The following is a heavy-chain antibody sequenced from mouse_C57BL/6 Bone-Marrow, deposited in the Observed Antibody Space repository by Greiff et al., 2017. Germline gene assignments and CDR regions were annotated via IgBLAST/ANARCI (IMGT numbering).Heavy chain of an antibody. Sequence: VQLQQPGAELVMPGASVKLSCKASGYTFTSYWMHWVKQRPGQGLEWIGEIDPSDSYTNYNQKFKGKSTLTVYKSSSTAYMQLSSLTSEDSAVYYCARGDYYYGSSPYAMDYWGQGTSVTVSS. CDR1: GYTFTSYW. V-gene: IGHV1-69*01. D-gene: IGHD1-1*01. CDR3: ARGDYYYGSSPYAMDY. CDR2: IDPSDSYT. J-gene: IGHJ4*01.